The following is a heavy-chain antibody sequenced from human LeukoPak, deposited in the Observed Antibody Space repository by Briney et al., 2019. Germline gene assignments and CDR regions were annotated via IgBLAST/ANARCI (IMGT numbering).Heavy chain of an antibody. CDR2: IKPDGSEN. J-gene: IGHJ4*02. V-gene: IGHV3-7*01. CDR1: GFTFSRHW. CDR3: ARDGVAAGRDY. D-gene: IGHD6-13*01. Sequence: GGSLRLSCAASGFTFSRHWMVWVRQAPEKGLEYVANIKPDGSENGYVDSVKGRFTIYRDNAKSSLYLQMNSLTADDTAVYYCARDGVAAGRDYWGQGTLVTVAS.